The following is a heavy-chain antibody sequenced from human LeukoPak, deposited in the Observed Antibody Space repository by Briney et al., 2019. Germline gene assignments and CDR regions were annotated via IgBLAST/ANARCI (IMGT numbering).Heavy chain of an antibody. J-gene: IGHJ3*02. V-gene: IGHV5-51*01. CDR1: GYSFTNYW. Sequence: GESLQISCKGSGYSFTNYWIGWVRQMPGKGLEWMGIIYPGDSAGDSDTRYSPSFRGQVTISADKSISTAYLQWSSLKASDTAMYYCARRDGYGAYDIWGQGTMVTVSS. CDR2: IYPGDSAGDSDT. CDR3: ARRDGYGAYDI. D-gene: IGHD5-24*01.